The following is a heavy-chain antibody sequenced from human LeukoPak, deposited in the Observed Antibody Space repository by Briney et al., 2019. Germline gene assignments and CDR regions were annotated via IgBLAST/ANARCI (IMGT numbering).Heavy chain of an antibody. CDR1: GITFSSYA. D-gene: IGHD2-15*01. V-gene: IGHV3-23*01. CDR3: AKGVVIAARSVRYFDI. Sequence: GGSLRLSCAASGITFSSYAMHWVRQPPGKGLDWVSTISDSGVNTHYADSVKGRFTISRDNSKNTLYLQMNSLRADDTAVYYCAKGVVIAARSVRYFDIWGQGTMVTVSS. J-gene: IGHJ3*02. CDR2: ISDSGVNT.